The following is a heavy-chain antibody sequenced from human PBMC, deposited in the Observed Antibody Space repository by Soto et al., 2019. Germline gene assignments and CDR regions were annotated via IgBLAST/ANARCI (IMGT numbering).Heavy chain of an antibody. CDR2: IYYSGST. CDR3: ARREIENWFDP. J-gene: IGHJ5*02. V-gene: IGHV4-39*01. CDR1: GGSISSSSYY. Sequence: SETLSLTCTVSGGSISSSSYYWGWIRQPPGKGLEWIGSIYYSGSTYYNPSLKSRVTISVDTSKNQFSLKLSSVTAADTAVYYCARREIENWFDPWGQGT.